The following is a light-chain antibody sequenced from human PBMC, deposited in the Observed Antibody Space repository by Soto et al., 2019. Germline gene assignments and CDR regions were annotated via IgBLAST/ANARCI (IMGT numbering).Light chain of an antibody. Sequence: QSVLTQPPSASETPGQRVTISCSGSNSNIGSNAVNWYQQLPGTAPKPLIYSNNQRPSGVPDRFSGSKSGTSASLAISGLQSEDEADYYCAAWDDTLNGVLFGGGTKLTVL. V-gene: IGLV1-44*01. CDR2: SNN. CDR1: NSNIGSNA. CDR3: AAWDDTLNGVL. J-gene: IGLJ2*01.